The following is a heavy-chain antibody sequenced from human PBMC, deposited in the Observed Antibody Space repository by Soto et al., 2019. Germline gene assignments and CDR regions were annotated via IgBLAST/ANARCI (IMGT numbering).Heavy chain of an antibody. V-gene: IGHV5-51*01. D-gene: IGHD6-13*01. CDR3: SCPAAAGNRYDVFDF. CDR1: GYSFTSYW. Sequence: GESLKISCKGSGYSFTSYWIGWVRQMPGKGLEWMGIIYPGDSDTRYSPSFQGQVTISADKSISTAYLQWSSLKASDTAMYYCSCPAAAGNRYDVFDFWGQGTMVTV. CDR2: IYPGDSDT. J-gene: IGHJ3*01.